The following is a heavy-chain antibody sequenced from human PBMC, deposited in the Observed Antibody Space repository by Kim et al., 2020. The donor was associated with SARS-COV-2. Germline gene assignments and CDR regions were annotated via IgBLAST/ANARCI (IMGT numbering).Heavy chain of an antibody. D-gene: IGHD1-26*01. V-gene: IGHV3-49*03. CDR1: GFTFGDYA. CDR3: TRIVGRTYYYGMDV. J-gene: IGHJ6*02. Sequence: GGSLRLSCTASGFTFGDYAMSWFRQAPGKGLEWVGFIRSKAYGGTTEYAASVKGRFTISRDDSKSIAYLQMNSLKTEDTAVYYCTRIVGRTYYYGMDVWGQGTTGTVSS. CDR2: IRSKAYGGTT.